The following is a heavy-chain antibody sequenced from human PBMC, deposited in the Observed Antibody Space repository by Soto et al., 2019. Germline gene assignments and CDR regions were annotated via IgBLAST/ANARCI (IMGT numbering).Heavy chain of an antibody. D-gene: IGHD2-2*01. Sequence: SETLSVTCAVYGGSFSGYYWSWIRQPPGKGLEWIGEINHSGSTNYNLSLKSRVTISVDTSKNQFSLKLSSVTAADTAVYYCARGRIVVVPQRGWFDPWGQGTLVTVS. J-gene: IGHJ5*02. CDR3: ARGRIVVVPQRGWFDP. V-gene: IGHV4-34*01. CDR1: GGSFSGYY. CDR2: INHSGST.